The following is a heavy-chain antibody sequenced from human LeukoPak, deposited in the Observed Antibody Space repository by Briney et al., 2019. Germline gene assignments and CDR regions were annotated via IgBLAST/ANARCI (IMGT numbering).Heavy chain of an antibody. CDR1: GFTFDDYA. V-gene: IGHV3-9*03. CDR2: ISWNSGSI. J-gene: IGHJ4*02. CDR3: AKDAAAVTRYYFDY. D-gene: IGHD4-17*01. Sequence: GRSLRLSCAASGFTFDDYAMHWVRQAPGKGLEWVSGISWNSGSIGYADSVKGRFTISRDNAKNSLYLQMDSLRAEGMALYYCAKDAAAVTRYYFDYWGQGTLVTVSS.